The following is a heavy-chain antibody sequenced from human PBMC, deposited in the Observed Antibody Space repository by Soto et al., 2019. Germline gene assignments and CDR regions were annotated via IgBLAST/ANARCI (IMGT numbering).Heavy chain of an antibody. CDR1: GFTFSSYA. CDR3: AKATYYYDSSGYYPFDY. D-gene: IGHD3-22*01. J-gene: IGHJ4*02. V-gene: IGHV3-23*01. CDR2: ISGSGGST. Sequence: PGGSLRLSGTASGFTFSSYAMSWFRQSPGKGLEWVSAISGSGGSTYYADSVKGRFTISRDNSKNTLDLQMNSLRAEDTAVYYCAKATYYYDSSGYYPFDYRGQGTLVTVSS.